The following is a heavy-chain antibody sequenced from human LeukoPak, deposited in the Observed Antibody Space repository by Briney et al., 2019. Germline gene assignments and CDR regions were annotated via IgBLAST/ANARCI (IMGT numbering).Heavy chain of an antibody. V-gene: IGHV1-69*06. D-gene: IGHD5-12*01. J-gene: IGHJ6*03. CDR2: IIPIFGTA. Sequence: SVKVSCKASGGTFSSYAISWVRQAPGQGLEWMGGIIPIFGTANYAQKFQGRVTITADKSTSTAYMELSSLRSEDTAVYYCARDGGYSGYDSYYYYMDVWGKGTTVTVSS. CDR1: GGTFSSYA. CDR3: ARDGGYSGYDSYYYYMDV.